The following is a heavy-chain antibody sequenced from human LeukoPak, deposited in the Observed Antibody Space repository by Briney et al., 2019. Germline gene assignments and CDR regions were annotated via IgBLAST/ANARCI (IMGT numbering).Heavy chain of an antibody. CDR2: IYYSGST. CDR1: GGSISNYY. V-gene: IGHV4-59*01. J-gene: IGHJ4*02. D-gene: IGHD4/OR15-4a*01. Sequence: SETLSLTCTVSGGSISNYYWSWIRQPPGKGLEWIGYIYYSGSTNYSPSLKSRVTISVDTSKNQFSLKLSSVTAADTAVYYCARYSANYCDFDYWGQGTLVTVSS. CDR3: ARYSANYCDFDY.